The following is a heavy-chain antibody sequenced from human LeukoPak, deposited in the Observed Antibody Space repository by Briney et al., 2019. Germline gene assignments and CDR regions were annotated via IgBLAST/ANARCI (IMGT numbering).Heavy chain of an antibody. CDR1: GYTLTELS. Sequence: ASVKVSCKVSGYTLTELSMHWVRQAPGKGLEWVGGFDPEDGETIYAQKFQGRVTMTEDTSTDTAYMELSSLRSEDTAVYYCATGCDSSGCMKAFDIWGQGTMVTVSS. D-gene: IGHD6-19*01. V-gene: IGHV1-24*01. CDR3: ATGCDSSGCMKAFDI. J-gene: IGHJ3*02. CDR2: FDPEDGET.